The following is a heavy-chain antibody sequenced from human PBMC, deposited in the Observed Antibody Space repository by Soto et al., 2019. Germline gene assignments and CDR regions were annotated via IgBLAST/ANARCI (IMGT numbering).Heavy chain of an antibody. CDR1: GFTFSNAW. V-gene: IGHV3-15*07. J-gene: IGHJ4*02. CDR2: IKSKTDGGTT. CDR3: TTGWLNSLDFYFDS. D-gene: IGHD1-26*01. Sequence: GGSLRLSCAASGFTFSNAWMNWVRQAPGKGLEWVGRIKSKTDGGTTDYAAPVKGRFTISRDDSKNTLYLQLNSLKTEDTAVYYCTTGWLNSLDFYFDSWGQGTLVTVSS.